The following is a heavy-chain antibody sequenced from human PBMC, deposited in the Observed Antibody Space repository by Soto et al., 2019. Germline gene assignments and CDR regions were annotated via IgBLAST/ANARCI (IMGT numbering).Heavy chain of an antibody. V-gene: IGHV1-3*01. J-gene: IGHJ3*02. D-gene: IGHD2-2*01. CDR1: GYTFTSYA. CDR3: ARDAPIVVVPAAMFDAFDI. Sequence: ASVKVSCKASGYTFTSYAMRWVRQAPGQRLEWMGWINAGNGNTKYSQKFQGRVTITRDTSASTAYMELSSLRSEDTAVYYCARDAPIVVVPAAMFDAFDIWGQGTMVTVSS. CDR2: INAGNGNT.